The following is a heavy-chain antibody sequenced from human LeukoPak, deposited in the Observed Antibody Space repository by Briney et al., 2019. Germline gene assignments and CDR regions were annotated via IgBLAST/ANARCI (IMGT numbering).Heavy chain of an antibody. CDR3: ARDTAMDPSFDY. D-gene: IGHD5-18*01. V-gene: IGHV1-69*05. CDR1: GGTFSSYA. CDR2: IIPIFGTA. Sequence: SVKVSCKASGGTFSSYAISWVRQAPGQGLEWMGRIIPIFGTANYAQKFQGRVTITTDESTSTAYMELSSLRSEDTAVYYCARDTAMDPSFDYWGQGTLVTVSS. J-gene: IGHJ4*02.